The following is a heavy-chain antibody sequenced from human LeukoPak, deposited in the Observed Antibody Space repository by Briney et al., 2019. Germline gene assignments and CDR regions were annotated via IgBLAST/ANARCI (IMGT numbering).Heavy chain of an antibody. Sequence: GGSLRLSCAASGFTFDDYAMHWVRQAPGKGLEWVSLISGGGGSTYYADSLKGRFTISRDKSKNSLYLQMNSLRTEDTALYYCAKAVYDFWSGYYTDYWGQGTLVTVSS. CDR2: ISGGGGST. D-gene: IGHD3-3*01. CDR1: GFTFDDYA. J-gene: IGHJ4*02. V-gene: IGHV3-43*02. CDR3: AKAVYDFWSGYYTDY.